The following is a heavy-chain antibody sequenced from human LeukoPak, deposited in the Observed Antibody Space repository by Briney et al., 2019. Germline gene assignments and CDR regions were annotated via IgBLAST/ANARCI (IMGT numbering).Heavy chain of an antibody. CDR2: IHYSGTT. V-gene: IGHV4-59*01. CDR3: ARFGTSSSRFFDQ. CDR1: GGSISAYY. D-gene: IGHD6-6*01. Sequence: PSETLSLSCTVSGGSISAYYWSWIRQPPGKGLEWIGYIHYSGTTNYYPSLKSRVTIALDTSKNQFSLKLNSVTAADTAVYYCARFGTSSSRFFDQWGQGTLVTVSS. J-gene: IGHJ4*02.